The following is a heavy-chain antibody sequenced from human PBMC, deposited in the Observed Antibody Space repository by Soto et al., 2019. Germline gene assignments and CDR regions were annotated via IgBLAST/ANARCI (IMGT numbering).Heavy chain of an antibody. CDR3: ARQRTTVVTQAYFDH. Sequence: ETLSLTCTVSGESISSSSYYWGWIRQPPGKGLEWIGSIYYSGRTYYNPSFKSRVTISIDTSKNQFSLKLSSVTATDTAVYYCARQRTTVVTQAYFDHWGQGALVTVSS. V-gene: IGHV4-39*01. J-gene: IGHJ4*02. CDR2: IYYSGRT. CDR1: GESISSSSYY. D-gene: IGHD2-21*02.